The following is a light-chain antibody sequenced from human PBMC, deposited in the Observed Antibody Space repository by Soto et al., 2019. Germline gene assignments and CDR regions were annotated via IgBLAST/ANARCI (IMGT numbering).Light chain of an antibody. V-gene: IGLV2-23*03. Sequence: QSVLTQPASVSGSPGQSITISCTGTSSDVGSYNLVSWYQQHPGKAPQLMIYEGSKRPSGISNRFSGSKSGNTASLTISGLQAEDEADYYCCSYAGSSTFVLGGGTKHTVL. J-gene: IGLJ2*01. CDR3: CSYAGSSTFV. CDR1: SSDVGSYNL. CDR2: EGS.